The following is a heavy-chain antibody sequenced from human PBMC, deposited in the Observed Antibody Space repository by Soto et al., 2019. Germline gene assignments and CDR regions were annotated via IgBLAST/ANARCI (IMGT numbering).Heavy chain of an antibody. D-gene: IGHD5-18*01. Sequence: ASVKVSCKASGGTFSIYAISCVGQAPLQWREWMGGIIPIFGTANYAQKFQGRVTITADESTSTAYMELSSLRSEDTAVYYCARSRGYSYGRYYYYGMDVWGQGTTVTVSS. CDR1: GGTFSIYA. J-gene: IGHJ6*02. V-gene: IGHV1-69*13. CDR3: ARSRGYSYGRYYYYGMDV. CDR2: IIPIFGTA.